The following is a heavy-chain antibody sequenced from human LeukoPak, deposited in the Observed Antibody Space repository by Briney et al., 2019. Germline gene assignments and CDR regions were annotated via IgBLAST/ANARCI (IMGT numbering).Heavy chain of an antibody. V-gene: IGHV4-34*01. J-gene: IGHJ4*02. CDR3: ARGSDTANDY. D-gene: IGHD5-18*01. CDR2: INHSGGT. Sequence: SETLSLTCAVYGGSFSGYYWSWIRQPPGKGLEWIGEINHSGGTNYNPSLKSRVTISVDTSKNQFSLKLSSVTAADTAVYYCARGSDTANDYWGQGTLVTVSS. CDR1: GGSFSGYY.